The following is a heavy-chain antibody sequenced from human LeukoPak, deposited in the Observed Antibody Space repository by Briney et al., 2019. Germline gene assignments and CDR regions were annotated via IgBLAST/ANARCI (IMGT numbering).Heavy chain of an antibody. CDR3: ARDQLSRGVWFDP. D-gene: IGHD1-1*01. V-gene: IGHV1-69*06. J-gene: IGHJ5*02. CDR2: IIPIFATA. Sequence: ASVKVSCKASGSTFSSYAISWVRQAPGQGLEWMGGIIPIFATAHYAQKFQGRVTITADKSTSTAYMELRSLRSDDTAVYYCARDQLSRGVWFDPWGQGTLVTVSS. CDR1: GSTFSSYA.